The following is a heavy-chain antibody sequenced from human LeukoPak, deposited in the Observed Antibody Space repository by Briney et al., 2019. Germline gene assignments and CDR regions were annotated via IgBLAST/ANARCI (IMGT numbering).Heavy chain of an antibody. V-gene: IGHV3-66*01. CDR2: IYSGGST. D-gene: IGHD3-10*01. Sequence: PGGSLRLSCAVSGFTVSTYYMSWVRQVPGKGLEWVSVIYSGGSTYYADSVKGRFTISRDNAKNSLYLQMNSLRAEDTAVYYCAKDLGYYGSGSYSGSYYFVYWGQGTLVTVSS. J-gene: IGHJ4*02. CDR1: GFTVSTYY. CDR3: AKDLGYYGSGSYSGSYYFVY.